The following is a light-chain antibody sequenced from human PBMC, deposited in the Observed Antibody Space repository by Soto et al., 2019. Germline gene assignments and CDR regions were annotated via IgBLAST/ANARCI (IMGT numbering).Light chain of an antibody. J-gene: IGKJ2*01. CDR3: QQYYTFPYT. CDR2: AAS. Sequence: AIRMTQSPSSFSASAGDRVTITCRASEGVSSYLAWYQQRPGKAPKLLMYAASTWQNGVPSRFSGVGSGTNFTLTISCLQSEDFATYYCQQYYTFPYTFGQGTKLEIK. CDR1: EGVSSY. V-gene: IGKV1-8*01.